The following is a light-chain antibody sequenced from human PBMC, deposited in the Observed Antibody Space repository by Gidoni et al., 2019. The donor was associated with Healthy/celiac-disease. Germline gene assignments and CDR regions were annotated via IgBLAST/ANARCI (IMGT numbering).Light chain of an antibody. CDR1: ALPKQY. V-gene: IGLV3-25*02. Sequence: SYERTQPPSVSVSPGQTARITCSGDALPKQYAYWYQQKPGQAPVLVIYKDRERPSGIPERFSGSSSGTTVTLTISGVQAEDEADYYCQSADSSGTYVVFGGGTKLTVL. CDR3: QSADSSGTYVV. CDR2: KDR. J-gene: IGLJ2*01.